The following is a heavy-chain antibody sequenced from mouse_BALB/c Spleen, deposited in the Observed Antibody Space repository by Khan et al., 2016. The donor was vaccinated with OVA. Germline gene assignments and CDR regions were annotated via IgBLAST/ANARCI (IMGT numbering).Heavy chain of an antibody. D-gene: IGHD1-3*01. CDR1: GYPFTNFG. CDR3: GRVGDSGTRDS. CDR2: INTYTGEP. V-gene: IGHV9-3-1*01. Sequence: QIQLVQSGPEVKKPGETVKISCKASGYPFTNFGMNWVRQAPGKGLKWMGWINTYTGEPTYNHDFKGRFAFSLETSASTAYLQINNLKNEDTATSFCGRVGDSGTRDSWGQGTSVTVAS. J-gene: IGHJ4*01.